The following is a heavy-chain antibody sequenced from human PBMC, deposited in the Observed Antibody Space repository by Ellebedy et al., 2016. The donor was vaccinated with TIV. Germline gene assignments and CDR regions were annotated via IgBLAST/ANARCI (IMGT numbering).Heavy chain of an antibody. CDR1: GYTFTSYY. Sequence: AASVKVSCKASGYTFTSYYIHWMRQAPGQGLEWMGTIHPSGGSTNYAQKFQGRVTMTRDTSTSTVYMELSSLRSEDTAMYYCARVLVATSNYGMDVWGQGTTVTVSS. J-gene: IGHJ6*02. CDR3: ARVLVATSNYGMDV. D-gene: IGHD5-12*01. V-gene: IGHV1-46*01. CDR2: IHPSGGST.